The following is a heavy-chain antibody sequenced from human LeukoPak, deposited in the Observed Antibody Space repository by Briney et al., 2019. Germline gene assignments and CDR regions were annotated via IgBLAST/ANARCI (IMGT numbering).Heavy chain of an antibody. D-gene: IGHD4-17*01. CDR3: ARVRSWHGDYYVWPLGESYYYMDV. V-gene: IGHV3-48*03. CDR1: GFTFSSYE. J-gene: IGHJ6*03. CDR2: ISSSGSTI. Sequence: GGSLRLSCAASGFTFSSYEMNWARQAPGKGLEWVSYISSSGSTIYYADSVKGRFTISRDNAKNSLYLQMNSLRAEDTAVYYCARVRSWHGDYYVWPLGESYYYMDVWGKGTTVTISS.